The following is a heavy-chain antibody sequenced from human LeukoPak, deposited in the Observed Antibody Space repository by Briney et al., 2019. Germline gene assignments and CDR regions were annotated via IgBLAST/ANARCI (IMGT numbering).Heavy chain of an antibody. D-gene: IGHD4/OR15-4a*01. J-gene: IGHJ4*02. V-gene: IGHV3-72*01. CDR2: ARNRGNGYTT. Sequence: GGSLRLSCAASGFTFSDHYIDWVRQAPGKGLEWVGRARNRGNGYTTQYAASVKGRFTFSRDDSENTVYLQMNSLKTEDTAVYSCARIMRVDYGTYYFDYWGQGTLVTVSS. CDR1: GFTFSDHY. CDR3: ARIMRVDYGTYYFDY.